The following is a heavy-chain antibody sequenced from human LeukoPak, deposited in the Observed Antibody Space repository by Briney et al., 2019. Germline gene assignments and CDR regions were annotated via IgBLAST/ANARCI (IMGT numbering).Heavy chain of an antibody. V-gene: IGHV3-48*02. CDR1: GFTFSTYS. Sequence: GGSLRLSCAASGFTFSTYSLNWVREAPGKGLEWVSYISSSSGIIYADSVKGRCTVSRDNAKNSLYLQMNSLRDDDTGVYYCAFQDGGIVYWGQGTLVTVSS. CDR2: ISSSSGII. D-gene: IGHD4-23*01. J-gene: IGHJ4*02. CDR3: AFQDGGIVY.